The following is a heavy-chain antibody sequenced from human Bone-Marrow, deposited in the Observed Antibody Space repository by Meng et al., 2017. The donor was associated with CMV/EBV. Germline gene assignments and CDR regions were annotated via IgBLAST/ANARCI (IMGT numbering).Heavy chain of an antibody. D-gene: IGHD3-3*01. CDR1: GYTFTGYY. CDR3: ARLKRITIFGVVTHYYYYGMDV. J-gene: IGHJ6*02. CDR2: INPNSGGT. Sequence: ASVKVSCKASGYTFTGYYMHWVRQAPGQGLEWMGWINPNSGGTNYAQKFQGRVTMTRDTSISTAYMELSRLRSEDTAVYYCARLKRITIFGVVTHYYYYGMDVWGQGTTVTVS. V-gene: IGHV1-2*02.